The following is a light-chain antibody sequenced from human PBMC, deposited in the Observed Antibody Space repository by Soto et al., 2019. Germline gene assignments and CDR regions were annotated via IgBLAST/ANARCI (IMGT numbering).Light chain of an antibody. Sequence: QSALTQPASVSGSPGESITVSCTGATSDVGGSNYISWYQQHPGKAPRLIIYDVRDRPSGVSSRFSGSKSGNTASLTISGLQAEAEAEYYCTSYTRGSLSVFGTGTKLTVL. CDR3: TSYTRGSLSV. CDR2: DVR. CDR1: TSDVGGSNY. J-gene: IGLJ1*01. V-gene: IGLV2-14*03.